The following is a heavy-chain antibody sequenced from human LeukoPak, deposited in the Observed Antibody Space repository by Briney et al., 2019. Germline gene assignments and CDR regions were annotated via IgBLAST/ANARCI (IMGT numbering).Heavy chain of an antibody. V-gene: IGHV3-23*01. CDR3: AKDARRTSGWYFFDY. CDR1: GFAFTSQA. CDR2: ISDSGSIT. J-gene: IGHJ4*02. Sequence: GGSLRLSCAASGFAFTSQAMGWVRQAPGKGLEWVSVISDSGSITYYAYSVKGRFTISSDNSNNTLFLQMNNLRAEDTAVYYCAKDARRTSGWYFFDYWGQGTLVTVSS. D-gene: IGHD6-19*01.